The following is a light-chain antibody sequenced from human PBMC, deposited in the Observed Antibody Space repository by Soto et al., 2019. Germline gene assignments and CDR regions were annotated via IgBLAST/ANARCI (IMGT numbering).Light chain of an antibody. V-gene: IGKV1-5*03. CDR3: QQYNTYWT. CDR2: KAS. J-gene: IGKJ1*01. Sequence: DIQMTQSPSTLSASVGDRVIITCRASQSISTWLAWHQQKPGKAPKLLISKASSLESGVPSRFSGSGSGTEFTLTISSLQPDDFATYYCQQYNTYWTFGPGTKVDIK. CDR1: QSISTW.